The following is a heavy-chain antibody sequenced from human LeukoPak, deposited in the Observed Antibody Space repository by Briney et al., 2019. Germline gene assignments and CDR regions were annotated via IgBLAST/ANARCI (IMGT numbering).Heavy chain of an antibody. D-gene: IGHD5-18*01. V-gene: IGHV4-59*01. CDR3: ARDPWYGYGSPYFDY. Sequence: SETLSLTCTVSGVSISSNYWSWVRQPPGEGLECIGYIFNSADIRYNPSLQSRVTISVDTSKNQFSLKLSSVTAADTAVYYCARDPWYGYGSPYFDYWGQGTLVTVSS. J-gene: IGHJ4*02. CDR2: IFNSADI. CDR1: GVSISSNY.